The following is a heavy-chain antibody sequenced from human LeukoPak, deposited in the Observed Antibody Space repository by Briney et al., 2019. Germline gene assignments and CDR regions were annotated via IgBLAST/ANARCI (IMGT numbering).Heavy chain of an antibody. D-gene: IGHD2-2*01. CDR2: ISSSSSYI. CDR3: ARDLGYCSSTSCRHFDY. CDR1: GFTFSRYS. J-gene: IGHJ4*02. V-gene: IGHV3-21*01. Sequence: GGSLRLFCAASGFTFSRYSMNWVRQAPGKGLEWVSSISSSSSYIYYADSVKGRFTISRDNAKNSLYLQMNSLRAEDTAVYYCARDLGYCSSTSCRHFDYWGQGTLVTVSS.